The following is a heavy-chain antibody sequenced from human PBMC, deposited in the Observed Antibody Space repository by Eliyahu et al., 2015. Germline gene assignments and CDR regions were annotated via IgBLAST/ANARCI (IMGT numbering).Heavy chain of an antibody. CDR2: IWYDGSNK. J-gene: IGHJ6*03. V-gene: IGHV3-33*01. CDR3: ARDPDSLDSYMDV. Sequence: QVQLVESGGGVVQPGRSLXLSXXASGXXFSRSGMPWVRQAPGKGLGWVAIIWYDGSNKYYADSVKGRFTISRDNSKNTLYLQMNSLRAEDTAVYYCARDPDSLDSYMDVWGKGTTVTVSS. CDR1: GXXFSRSG. D-gene: IGHD2-2*03.